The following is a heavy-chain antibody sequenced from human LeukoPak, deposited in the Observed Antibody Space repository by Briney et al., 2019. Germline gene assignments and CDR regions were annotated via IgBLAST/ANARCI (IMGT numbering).Heavy chain of an antibody. CDR1: GGSISTYY. J-gene: IGHJ4*02. V-gene: IGHV4-34*01. D-gene: IGHD3-9*01. CDR2: INHSGST. Sequence: SETLSLTCTVSGGSISTYYWSWIRQPPGKGLEWIGEINHSGSTNYNPSLKSRVTISVDTSKNQFSLKLSSVPAADTAVYYCARAQVLRYFDWLSRYYFDYWGQGTLVTVSS. CDR3: ARAQVLRYFDWLSRYYFDY.